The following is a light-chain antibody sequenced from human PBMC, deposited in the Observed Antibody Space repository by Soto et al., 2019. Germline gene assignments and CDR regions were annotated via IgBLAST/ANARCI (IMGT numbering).Light chain of an antibody. CDR3: CSYAGSSLVA. Sequence: QAVVTQPASVSGSPGQSITISCTGANSDVRSYNLVSWYQQYPGKAPKLMIYEGGKRPSGVSNRFSGSKSGDRASLTISGLQPEDEADYYCCSYAGSSLVAFGGGTKVTVL. J-gene: IGLJ2*01. V-gene: IGLV2-23*01. CDR1: NSDVRSYNL. CDR2: EGG.